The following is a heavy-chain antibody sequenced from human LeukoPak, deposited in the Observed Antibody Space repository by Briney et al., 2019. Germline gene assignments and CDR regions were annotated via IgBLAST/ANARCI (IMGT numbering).Heavy chain of an antibody. CDR1: SGSISTSNYY. V-gene: IGHV4-39*07. CDR3: AREKNGNEPFDY. J-gene: IGHJ4*02. CDR2: IFYSGST. Sequence: SETLSLTCTVSSGSISTSNYYWGWVRQPPGKALEWIGNIFYSGSTYYNPSLKSRVTISVDTSKNQFSLKVSSVTAADTAVYYCAREKNGNEPFDYWGQGTLVTVSS. D-gene: IGHD4-23*01.